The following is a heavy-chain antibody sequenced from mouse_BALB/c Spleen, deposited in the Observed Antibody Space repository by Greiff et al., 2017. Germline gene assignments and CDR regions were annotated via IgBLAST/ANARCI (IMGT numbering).Heavy chain of an antibody. V-gene: IGHV3-6*02. CDR1: GYSITSGYY. D-gene: IGHD3-1*01. CDR3: ARESARATFAMDY. CDR2: ISYDGSN. J-gene: IGHJ4*01. Sequence: EVKLQESGPGLVKPSQSLSLTCSVTGYSITSGYYWNWIRQFPGNKLEWMGYISYDGSNNYNPSLKNRISITRDTSKNQFFLKLNSVTTEDTATYYCARESARATFAMDYWGQGTSVTVSS.